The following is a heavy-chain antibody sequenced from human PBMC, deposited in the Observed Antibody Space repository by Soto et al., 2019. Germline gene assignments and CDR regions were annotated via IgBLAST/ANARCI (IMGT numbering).Heavy chain of an antibody. D-gene: IGHD1-1*01. J-gene: IGHJ1*01. CDR3: ANGNVDYFQY. V-gene: IGHV3-30*18. CDR2: ISYDGSNK. CDR1: GFTFSSYV. Sequence: QVQLVESGGGVVQPGRSLRLSCAASGFTFSSYVMHWVRKATGKGLEWVAVISYDGSNKYYADSVKGRFTISRDNSKNTLYLQMYSLRAEDTGVYYCANGNVDYFQYWGQVPLLTVSS.